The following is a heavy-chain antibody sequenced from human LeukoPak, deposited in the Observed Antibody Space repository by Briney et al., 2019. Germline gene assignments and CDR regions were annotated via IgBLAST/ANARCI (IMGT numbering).Heavy chain of an antibody. J-gene: IGHJ3*02. Sequence: VASVKVSCKVSGYTLTELSMHWVRQAPGKGLEWMGGFDPEDGETIYAQKFQGRVTMTEDTSTDTAYMELSSLRSEDTAVYHCARRRYYYDSSGVADAFDIWGQGTMVTVSS. CDR3: ARRRYYYDSSGVADAFDI. CDR2: FDPEDGET. D-gene: IGHD3-22*01. CDR1: GYTLTELS. V-gene: IGHV1-24*01.